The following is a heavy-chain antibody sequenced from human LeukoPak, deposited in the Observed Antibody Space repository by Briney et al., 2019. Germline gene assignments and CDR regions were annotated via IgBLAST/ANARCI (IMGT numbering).Heavy chain of an antibody. CDR1: GFTFSSYG. Sequence: PGRSLRLSCAASGFTFSSYGMHWVRQAPGKGLEWVAVISYDGSNKYYADSVKGRFTISRDNSKNTLYLQMNSLRAEDTAAYYCAMGAMVLFYWGQGTLVTVSS. V-gene: IGHV3-30*03. CDR2: ISYDGSNK. J-gene: IGHJ4*02. CDR3: AMGAMVLFY. D-gene: IGHD5-18*01.